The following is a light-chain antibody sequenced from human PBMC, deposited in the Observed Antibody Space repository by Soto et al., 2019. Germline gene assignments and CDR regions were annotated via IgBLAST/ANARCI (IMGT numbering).Light chain of an antibody. CDR3: LQDYDFLYT. CDR1: QDIRVD. J-gene: IGKJ2*01. V-gene: IGKV1-6*01. CDR2: AAS. Sequence: AIQMSQSPPSLSASVGDRVIITCRASQDIRVDVGWLQQRPGHAPNLLIYAASTLHTGVPSTFTGSGSGTAFSLTINDLQPEDVATYFCLQDYDFLYTFGQGTKLEI.